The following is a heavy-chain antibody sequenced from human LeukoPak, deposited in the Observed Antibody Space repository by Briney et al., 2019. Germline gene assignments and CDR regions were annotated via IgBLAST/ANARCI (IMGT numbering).Heavy chain of an antibody. CDR2: ISWNSGSI. Sequence: GGSLRLFCAASGFTFDDYAMHWVRQAPGKGLEWVSGISWNSGSIGYADSVKGRFTISRDNAKNSLYLQMNSLRAEDMALYYCAKDRGTTGFDIWGQGTMVTVSS. J-gene: IGHJ3*02. V-gene: IGHV3-9*03. CDR1: GFTFDDYA. D-gene: IGHD1-1*01. CDR3: AKDRGTTGFDI.